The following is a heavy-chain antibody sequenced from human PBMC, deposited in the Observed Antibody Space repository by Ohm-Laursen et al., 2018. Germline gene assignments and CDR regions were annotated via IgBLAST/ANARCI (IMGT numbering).Heavy chain of an antibody. Sequence: SDTLSLTCTVSGDSMISYYWSWIRQPPGKGLEWIGTIYHSGSTYYNPSLKSRVTISVDTSKNQFSLKLSSVTAADTALYYCARGLWWFDPWGQGTLVTVSS. V-gene: IGHV4-38-2*02. CDR3: ARGLWWFDP. CDR2: IYHSGST. J-gene: IGHJ5*02. CDR1: GDSMISYY.